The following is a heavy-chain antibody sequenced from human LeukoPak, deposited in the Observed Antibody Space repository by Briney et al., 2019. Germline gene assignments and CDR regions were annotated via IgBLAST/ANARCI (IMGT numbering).Heavy chain of an antibody. CDR1: GDSISNSSDY. CDR2: IFHSGST. D-gene: IGHD3-10*01. CDR3: AGARGGAYGFAFDS. Sequence: SETLSLTCTISGDSISNSSDYWGWIRQPPGKGLEWIGGIFHSGSTYYNPSLKSRVTMSVDTSKNQFSLKLNSVTAADMALYFCAGARGGAYGFAFDSWGQGTLVTVSS. J-gene: IGHJ4*02. V-gene: IGHV4-39*07.